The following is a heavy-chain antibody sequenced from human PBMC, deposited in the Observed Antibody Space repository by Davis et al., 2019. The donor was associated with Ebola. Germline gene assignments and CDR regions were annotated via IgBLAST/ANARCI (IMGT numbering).Heavy chain of an antibody. CDR2: INHSGST. CDR3: ARGLSTVTYYYYYGMDV. D-gene: IGHD4-17*01. J-gene: IGHJ6*02. V-gene: IGHV4-34*01. Sequence: MPGGSLRLSCALHGASFSGYYWSWIRQPPGKGLEWIGEINHSGSTNYNPSLKSRVTISVDTSKNQFSLKLSSVTAADTAVYYCARGLSTVTYYYYYGMDVWGQGTTVTVSS. CDR1: GASFSGYY.